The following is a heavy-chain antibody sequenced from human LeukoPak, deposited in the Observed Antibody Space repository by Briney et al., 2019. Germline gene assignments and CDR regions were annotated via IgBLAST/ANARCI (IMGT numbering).Heavy chain of an antibody. CDR3: ARDYGDYVRGFDY. CDR1: GFTFSSYW. CDR2: IKQDGSEK. J-gene: IGHJ4*02. V-gene: IGHV3-7*01. D-gene: IGHD4-17*01. Sequence: GGSLRLSCAASGFTFSSYWMSWVRQAPGKGLEWVANIKQDGSEKHYVDSVKGRFTISRDNAKNSLYLQMNSLRAEDTAVYYCARDYGDYVRGFDYWGQGTLVTVSS.